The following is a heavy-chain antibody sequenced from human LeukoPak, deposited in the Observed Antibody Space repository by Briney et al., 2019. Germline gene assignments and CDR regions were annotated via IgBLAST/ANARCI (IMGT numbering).Heavy chain of an antibody. CDR3: ARGLGIAAAGTPLDY. CDR2: VYYSGST. J-gene: IGHJ4*02. Sequence: SETLSLTCTVSGGSISSYYWSWIRQPPGKGLEWIGCVYYSGSTNYNPSLKSRVTISVDTSKNQFSLKLSSVTAADTAVYYCARGLGIAAAGTPLDYWGQGTLVTVSS. CDR1: GGSISSYY. V-gene: IGHV4-59*01. D-gene: IGHD6-13*01.